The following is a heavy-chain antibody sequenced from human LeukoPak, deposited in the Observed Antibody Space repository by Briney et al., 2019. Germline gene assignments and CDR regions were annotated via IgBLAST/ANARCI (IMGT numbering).Heavy chain of an antibody. CDR2: ISWDGGNI. J-gene: IGHJ4*02. V-gene: IGHV3-43D*03. CDR1: GFIFDDYV. D-gene: IGHD3-10*02. Sequence: GGSLRLSCAAYGFIFDDYVMHWVRQVPGKGLEWVSRISWDGGNIYYADSVKGRFTISRDNSKNSLYLQMNSLKTEDTALYYCAKDTADYCALGTCSGVFDSWGQGTLVTVSS. CDR3: AKDTADYCALGTCSGVFDS.